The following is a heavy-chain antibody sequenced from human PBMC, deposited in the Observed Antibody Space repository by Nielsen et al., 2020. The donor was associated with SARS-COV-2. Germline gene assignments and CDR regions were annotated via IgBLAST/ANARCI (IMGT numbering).Heavy chain of an antibody. Sequence: SRKISCAASGFTFDDYAMHWVRQAPGKGLEWVSGISWNSGNIGYADSVKGRFTISRDNAKNSLYLQMNSLRAEDTALYYCAKLCGVDDAFDIWGQGTMVTVSS. CDR3: AKLCGVDDAFDI. V-gene: IGHV3-9*01. D-gene: IGHD3-3*01. J-gene: IGHJ3*02. CDR2: ISWNSGNI. CDR1: GFTFDDYA.